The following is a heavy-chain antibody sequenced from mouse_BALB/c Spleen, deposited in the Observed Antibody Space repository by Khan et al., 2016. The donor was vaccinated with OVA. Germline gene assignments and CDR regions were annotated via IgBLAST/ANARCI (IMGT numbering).Heavy chain of an antibody. J-gene: IGHJ3*01. CDR3: IRGGYGGFAY. CDR1: GYTFTSYQ. CDR2: ITPSNGGT. D-gene: IGHD3-1*01. V-gene: IGHV1-53*01. Sequence: QVQLQQSGTELVKPGASVRLSCKASGYTFTSYQMYWVKQRPGQGLEWIGEITPSNGGTNFNEKFKSKATLTVDESSSTAFMQLSSLTSEDSAVDYCIRGGYGGFAYWGQGTLVTVSA.